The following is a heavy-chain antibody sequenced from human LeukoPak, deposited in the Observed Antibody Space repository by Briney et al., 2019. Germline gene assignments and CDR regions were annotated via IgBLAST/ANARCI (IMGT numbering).Heavy chain of an antibody. CDR2: FYYSGST. CDR1: GGSISSSSYY. D-gene: IGHD3-10*01. CDR3: VCLVRAGTMHRDNWFDL. Sequence: SETLSLTCTVSGGSISSSSYYWGWIRQPPGKGVEWIGNFYYSGSTYYNPSLKSRVTIAVDTSKNQFSLMLSSVTAADTAVYFLVCLVRAGTMHRDNWFDLWGQGTLVTVSS. J-gene: IGHJ5*02. V-gene: IGHV4-39*01.